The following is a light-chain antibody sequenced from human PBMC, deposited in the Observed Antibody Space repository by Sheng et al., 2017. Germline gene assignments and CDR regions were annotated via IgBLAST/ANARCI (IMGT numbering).Light chain of an antibody. Sequence: DIQMTQSPSSLSASVGDRVTITCRASQGISNSLAWYQQKSGKAPKVLLYAASTLESGVPSRFSGSGSGTDYTLTISSLQPEDSATYYCQQYYSPPWTFGQGTNVEIK. CDR2: AAS. CDR1: QGISNS. J-gene: IGKJ1*01. V-gene: IGKV1-NL1*01. CDR3: QQYYSPPWT.